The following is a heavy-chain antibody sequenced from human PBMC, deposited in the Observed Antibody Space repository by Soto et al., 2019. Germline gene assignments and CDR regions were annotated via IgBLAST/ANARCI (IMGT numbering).Heavy chain of an antibody. Sequence: QVQLVQSGAEEKQPGASVRLSCKASGYDFSSYAMHWVRQAPGQRLEWMGWINIGSGNTEYSQNFQDRITITRDTSSSTVYMELNSLKSEVTAVYYCARDGGDCGYRLIYSYYICLDVWVQGTMVTVSS. CDR2: INIGSGNT. CDR3: ARDGGDCGYRLIYSYYICLDV. J-gene: IGHJ6*02. CDR1: GYDFSSYA. V-gene: IGHV1-3*05. D-gene: IGHD5-12*01.